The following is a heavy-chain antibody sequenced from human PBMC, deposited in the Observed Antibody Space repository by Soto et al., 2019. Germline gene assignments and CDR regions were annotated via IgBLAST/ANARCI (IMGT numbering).Heavy chain of an antibody. V-gene: IGHV3-23*01. CDR1: GFTFSSYA. Sequence: HPGGSLRLSCAASGFTFSSYAMSWVRQAPGKGLEWVSGISGSAYTSEYADSVKGRFTIFRDNLKNTLYLQMKSLRAEDTAVYYCAKDLKQWLVGWFDTWGQGIPVTVSS. J-gene: IGHJ5*02. CDR2: ISGSAYTS. CDR3: AKDLKQWLVGWFDT. D-gene: IGHD6-19*01.